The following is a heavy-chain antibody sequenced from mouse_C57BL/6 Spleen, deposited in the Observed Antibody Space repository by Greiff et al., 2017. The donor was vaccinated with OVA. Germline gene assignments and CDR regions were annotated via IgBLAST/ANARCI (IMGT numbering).Heavy chain of an antibody. CDR1: GFNIKDDY. D-gene: IGHD2-4*01. J-gene: IGHJ2*01. CDR2: IDPENGDT. CDR3: TKRAIYYDYDDY. Sequence: VHVKQSGAELVRPGASVKLSCTASGFNIKDDYMHWVKQRPEQGLEWIGWIDPENGDTEYASKFQGKATITADTSSNTAYLQLSSLTSEDTAVYYCTKRAIYYDYDDYWGQGTTLTVSS. V-gene: IGHV14-4*01.